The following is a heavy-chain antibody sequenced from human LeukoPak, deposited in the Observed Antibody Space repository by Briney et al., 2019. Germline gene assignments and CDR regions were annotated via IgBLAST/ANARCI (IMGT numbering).Heavy chain of an antibody. J-gene: IGHJ5*02. V-gene: IGHV4-39*01. Sequence: QSSETLSLTCTVSGGSISSSSYYWGWIRQPPGKGLEWIGSIYYSGSTYYNPSLKSRVTISVDTSKNQFSLKLSSVTAADTAIYYYARHTIFCSFINCSPFDPWGQGTLVTVSS. CDR3: ARHTIFCSFINCSPFDP. CDR2: IYYSGST. D-gene: IGHD3-3*01. CDR1: GGSISSSSYY.